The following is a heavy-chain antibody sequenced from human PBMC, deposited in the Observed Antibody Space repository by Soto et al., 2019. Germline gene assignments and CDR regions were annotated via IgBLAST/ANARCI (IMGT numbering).Heavy chain of an antibody. J-gene: IGHJ3*01. CDR2: ISPK. D-gene: IGHD1-1*01. CDR1: GFSFRTYG. Sequence: QVQLVESGGGLVQPGTSLRLSCAVSGFSFRTYGFHWVRQPPRKVLQWVAVISPKGHSDSVEGRFTISRDNSKDTLYLQMNNMRAEDTAVYYCARDDACANENAFDLWGQGTKVTVSS. CDR3: ARDDACANENAFDL. V-gene: IGHV3-33*01.